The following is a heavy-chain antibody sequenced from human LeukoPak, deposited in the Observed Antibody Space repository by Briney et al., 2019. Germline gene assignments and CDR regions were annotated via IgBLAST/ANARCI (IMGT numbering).Heavy chain of an antibody. CDR2: ISAYNGNT. Sequence: ASVKVSSKASGYTFTSYGTSWVRPAPGQGLEWMGWISAYNGNTNYAQRLQGRVTMTTDTSTSTASMELRSLRSDDTAVYYCARDRRYCSSTRCYWAPVGPWGQGTLVTVSS. CDR3: ARDRRYCSSTRCYWAPVGP. CDR1: GYTFTSYG. J-gene: IGHJ5*02. V-gene: IGHV1-18*01. D-gene: IGHD2-2*01.